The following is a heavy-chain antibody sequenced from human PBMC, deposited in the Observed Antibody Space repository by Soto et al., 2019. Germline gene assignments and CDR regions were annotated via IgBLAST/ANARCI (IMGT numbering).Heavy chain of an antibody. CDR1: GFTVSSNY. CDR2: IYSGGST. D-gene: IGHD1-26*01. CDR3: ARGIVGATTGQGYYLDY. V-gene: IGHV3-66*01. Sequence: GGSLRLSCAASGFTVSSNYMSWVRQAPGKGLEWVSVIYSGGSTYYADSVKGRFTISRDNSKNTLYLQMNSLRAEDTAVYYCARGIVGATTGQGYYLDYWGQGTLVTVSS. J-gene: IGHJ4*02.